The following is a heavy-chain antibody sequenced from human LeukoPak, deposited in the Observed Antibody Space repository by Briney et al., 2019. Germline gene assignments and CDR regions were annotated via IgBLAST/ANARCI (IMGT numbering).Heavy chain of an antibody. CDR1: GFTFSSYA. CDR2: IIGVGGST. J-gene: IGHJ6*02. CDR3: AKRGRYEIFDPESYYYYGMDV. Sequence: PGGSLRHSCAPPGFTFSSYAMSGVRQALGKGLEWVSAIIGVGGSTYYADSVKGRFTISRDNSKNTLYLQMNSLRAEDTAVYYCAKRGRYEIFDPESYYYYGMDVWGQGTTVTVSS. D-gene: IGHD3-9*01. V-gene: IGHV3-23*01.